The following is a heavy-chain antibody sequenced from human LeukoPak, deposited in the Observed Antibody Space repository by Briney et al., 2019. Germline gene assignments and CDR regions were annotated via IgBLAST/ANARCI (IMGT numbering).Heavy chain of an antibody. CDR1: GFTFSSYW. CDR3: ARGGGYYYGSGVDY. V-gene: IGHV3-74*01. D-gene: IGHD3-10*01. CDR2: IKSDGTIT. Sequence: GGSLRLSCAASGFTFSSYWMYWVRQAPGKGLVWVSRIKSDGTITSYADSVKGRFTISRDNSKNTLYLQMNSLRAEDTAMYYCARGGGYYYGSGVDYWGQGTLVTVCS. J-gene: IGHJ4*02.